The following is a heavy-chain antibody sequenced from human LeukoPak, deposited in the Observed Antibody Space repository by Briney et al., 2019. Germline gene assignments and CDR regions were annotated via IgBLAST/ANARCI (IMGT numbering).Heavy chain of an antibody. J-gene: IGHJ6*03. Sequence: GGSLRLSCAVSGFTFSTYSMNWVRQAPGKGLEWASSITSRSSYIYYADSVRGRFTISRDDARNSLYLQMNSLRAEDTAVYYCSRGRATSSWVYYYMDVWGKGTTVTVSS. CDR1: GFTFSTYS. V-gene: IGHV3-21*01. D-gene: IGHD6-13*01. CDR2: ITSRSSYI. CDR3: SRGRATSSWVYYYMDV.